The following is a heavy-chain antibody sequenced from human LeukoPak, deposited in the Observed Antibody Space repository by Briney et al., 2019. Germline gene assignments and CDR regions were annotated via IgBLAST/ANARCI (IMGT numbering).Heavy chain of an antibody. V-gene: IGHV1-18*01. D-gene: IGHD2-21*01. CDR2: ISAYNGNT. CDR1: GYTFTSYG. CDR3: AREACGGDYFDY. Sequence: ASVKVSCKASGYTFTSYGISWVRQAPGQGLEWMGWISAYNGNTNYAQKLQGRVTMTTDTSTSTAYMGLRSLRSDDTAVYYCAREACGGDYFDYWGQGTLVTVSS. J-gene: IGHJ4*02.